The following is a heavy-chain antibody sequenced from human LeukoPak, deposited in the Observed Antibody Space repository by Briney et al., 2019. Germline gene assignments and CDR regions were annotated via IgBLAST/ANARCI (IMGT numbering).Heavy chain of an antibody. V-gene: IGHV3-30*02. CDR3: ARDLQDIVALGYFDY. J-gene: IGHJ4*02. CDR2: IRYDGSNK. CDR1: GFTFSSYG. Sequence: PGGSLRLSCAASGFTFSSYGMHWVRQAPGKGLEWVAFIRYDGSNKYYADSVKGRFTISRDNAKNSLYLQMNSLRAEDTAVYYCARDLQDIVALGYFDYWGQGTLVTVSS. D-gene: IGHD5-12*01.